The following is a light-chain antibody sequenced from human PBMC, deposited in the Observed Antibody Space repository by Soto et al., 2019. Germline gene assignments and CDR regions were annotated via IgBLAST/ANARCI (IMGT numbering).Light chain of an antibody. CDR3: GSYTTNSKMV. CDR2: EVS. J-gene: IGLJ2*01. CDR1: NSDVGGYNF. V-gene: IGLV2-14*01. Sequence: QSALTQPASVSGSPGQSITISCTGTNSDVGGYNFVSWYQQHPGKAPKLMIYEVSNRASGVSNRFSGSKSGNTASLTISGLQAEDEADYYCGSYTTNSKMVFGGGTKVTVL.